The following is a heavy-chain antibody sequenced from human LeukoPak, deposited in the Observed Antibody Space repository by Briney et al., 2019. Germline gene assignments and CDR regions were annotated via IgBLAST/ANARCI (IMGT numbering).Heavy chain of an antibody. V-gene: IGHV5-51*01. CDR3: ERHVTTSDYESSWFDS. J-gene: IGHJ5*01. CDR1: GYSFTNYW. Sequence: GESLKISCEASGYSFTNYWIAWVRRTPGKGLVWMRFTYPGESNTRYSPSFRGQVTISVDKSINTAYLQWSSLKASDTAMYYCERHVTTSDYESSWFDSWGQGTLVIVSS. CDR2: TYPGESNT. D-gene: IGHD3-22*01.